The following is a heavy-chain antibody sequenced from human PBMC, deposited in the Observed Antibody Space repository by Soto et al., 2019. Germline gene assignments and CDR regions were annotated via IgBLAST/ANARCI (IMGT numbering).Heavy chain of an antibody. CDR2: INHSGST. CDR3: ARESKYCCSWYIVDYYYYIDV. Sequence: SETLSLTCAVYGGSFSGYYWSWIRQPPGKGLEWIGEINHSGSTNYNPSLKSRVTISVDTSKNQFSLKLSSVTAADTAVYYCARESKYCCSWYIVDYYYYIDVCGKGTTVPVS. V-gene: IGHV4-34*01. J-gene: IGHJ6*03. CDR1: GGSFSGYY. D-gene: IGHD6-13*01.